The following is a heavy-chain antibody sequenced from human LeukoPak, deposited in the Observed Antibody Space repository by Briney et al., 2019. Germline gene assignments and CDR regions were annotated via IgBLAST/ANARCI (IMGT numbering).Heavy chain of an antibody. CDR3: AKSHPPTVTTEEGEYLQH. J-gene: IGHJ1*01. Sequence: GKSLRLSCAASGFTFSSFGMHWVGQAPGQSLEWVAVISFDGSNQYYADSVKGRFTIYRDNFKNTVYLQMNSLRAEETAVYYCAKSHPPTVTTEEGEYLQHWGQGTLVTVSS. CDR1: GFTFSSFG. V-gene: IGHV3-30*18. CDR2: ISFDGSNQ. D-gene: IGHD4-17*01.